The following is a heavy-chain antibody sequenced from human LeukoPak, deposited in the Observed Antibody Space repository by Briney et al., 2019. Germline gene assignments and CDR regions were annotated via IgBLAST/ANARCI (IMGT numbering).Heavy chain of an antibody. D-gene: IGHD3-10*01. CDR1: GFTFSSYW. V-gene: IGHV3-74*01. Sequence: PGGSLRLSCAASGFTFSSYWMHWVRQAPGKGLVWVSRINSDGSSTSYADSVKGRFTISRDNSKNTLYLQMNSLRAEDTAVYYCARHLAVVRGVIINTWEAVNGMDVWGQGTTVTVFS. CDR3: ARHLAVVRGVIINTWEAVNGMDV. J-gene: IGHJ6*02. CDR2: INSDGSST.